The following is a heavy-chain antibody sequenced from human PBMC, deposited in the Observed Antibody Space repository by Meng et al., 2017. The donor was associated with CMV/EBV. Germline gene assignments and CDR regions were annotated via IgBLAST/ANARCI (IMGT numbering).Heavy chain of an antibody. CDR2: IKSKTDGGTT. V-gene: IGHV3-15*01. J-gene: IGHJ4*02. D-gene: IGHD3-3*01. Sequence: GESLKISCAASGFTFSNAWMSWVRRAPGKGLEWVGRIKSKTDGGTTDYAAPVKGRFTISRDDSKNTLYLQMNSLKTEDTAVYYCTSTIFGVVKPFDYWGQGTLVTVSS. CDR1: GFTFSNAW. CDR3: TSTIFGVVKPFDY.